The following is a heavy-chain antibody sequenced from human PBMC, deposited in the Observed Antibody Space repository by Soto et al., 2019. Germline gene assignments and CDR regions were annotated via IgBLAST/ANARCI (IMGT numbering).Heavy chain of an antibody. J-gene: IGHJ6*03. CDR3: ARGYDFWSGSYYMDV. CDR2: INLSGGST. V-gene: IGHV1-46*03. CDR1: GYNFTSYY. Sequence: QVQLVQSGAEVKKPGASVKVSCKASGYNFTSYYMHWVRPAPGQGLEWMGIINLSGGSTSYAQKFQGRVTMTRDTSTSTVYMELSSLRSEDTAVYYCARGYDFWSGSYYMDVWGKGTTVTVSS. D-gene: IGHD3-3*01.